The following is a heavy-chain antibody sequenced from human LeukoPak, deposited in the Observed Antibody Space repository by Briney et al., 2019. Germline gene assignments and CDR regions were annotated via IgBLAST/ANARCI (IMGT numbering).Heavy chain of an antibody. J-gene: IGHJ4*02. CDR1: GFTFSNYA. CDR3: ARGSTSTWYEY. Sequence: GGSLRLSCAASGFTFSNYAMSWVRQAPGKGLEWVSLIGGSGNNIYYADSVKGRFTISRDNSKNTLYLQMNSLRAEDTAVYYCARGSTSTWYEYWGQGILVTVSS. V-gene: IGHV3-23*01. CDR2: IGGSGNNI. D-gene: IGHD6-13*01.